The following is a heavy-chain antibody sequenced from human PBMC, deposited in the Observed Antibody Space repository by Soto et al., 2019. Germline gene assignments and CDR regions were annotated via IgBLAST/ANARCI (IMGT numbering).Heavy chain of an antibody. V-gene: IGHV3-23*01. Sequence: PGGSLRLSCAASGFTFSSYAMSWVRQAPGKGLEWVSAISGSGGSTYYADSVKGRFTISRDNSKTTLYLQTNRLRAEETGVYYCAKDHHDDGDYDVLEFSEFGYWGQGTLGTVSS. J-gene: IGHJ4*02. D-gene: IGHD4-17*01. CDR2: ISGSGGST. CDR1: GFTFSSYA. CDR3: AKDHHDDGDYDVLEFSEFGY.